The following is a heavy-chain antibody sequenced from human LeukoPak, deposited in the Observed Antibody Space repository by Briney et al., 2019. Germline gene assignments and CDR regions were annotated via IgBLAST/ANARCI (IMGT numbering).Heavy chain of an antibody. CDR2: IWYDGSNK. CDR1: GFTFSSYG. CDR3: ASDNYDSSGYYSPHFDY. V-gene: IGHV3-33*01. D-gene: IGHD3-22*01. J-gene: IGHJ4*02. Sequence: GGSLRLSCAASGFTFSSYGMHWVRQAPGKGLEGGAVIWYDGSNKYYADSVKGRFTISRDNSKNTLYLQMNSLRAEDTAAYYCASDNYDSSGYYSPHFDYWGQGTLVTVSS.